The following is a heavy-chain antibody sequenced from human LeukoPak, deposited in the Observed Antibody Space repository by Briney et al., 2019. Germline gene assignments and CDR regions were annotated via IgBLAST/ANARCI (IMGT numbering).Heavy chain of an antibody. CDR3: ARGLEGYYDSSGYPPGTVSYGMDV. J-gene: IGHJ6*02. CDR2: IYYSGST. Sequence: PSETLSLTCTVSGGSISSSSYYWGWIRQPPGKGLEWIGSIYYSGSTYYNPSLKSRVTISVDTSKNQFSLKLSSVTAADTAVYYCARGLEGYYDSSGYPPGTVSYGMDVWGQGTTVTVSS. D-gene: IGHD3-22*01. CDR1: GGSISSSSYY. V-gene: IGHV4-39*01.